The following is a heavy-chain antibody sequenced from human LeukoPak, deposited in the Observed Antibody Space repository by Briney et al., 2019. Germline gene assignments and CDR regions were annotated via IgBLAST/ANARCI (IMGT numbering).Heavy chain of an antibody. J-gene: IGHJ4*02. CDR3: ARDRVPWSYYFDY. D-gene: IGHD3-3*01. V-gene: IGHV3-48*01. Sequence: GESLKISCAASGFTFSSYSMNWVRQAPGKGLEWVSYISSSSSTIYYADSVKGRFTISRDNAKNSLYLQMNSLRAEDTAAYYCARDRVPWSYYFDYWGQGTLVTVSS. CDR2: ISSSSSTI. CDR1: GFTFSSYS.